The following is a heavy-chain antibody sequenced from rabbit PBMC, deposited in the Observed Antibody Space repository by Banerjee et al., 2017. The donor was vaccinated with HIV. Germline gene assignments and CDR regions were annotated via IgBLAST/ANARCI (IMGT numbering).Heavy chain of an antibody. V-gene: IGHV1S40*01. CDR2: IYGGSSGST. J-gene: IGHJ6*01. D-gene: IGHD8-1*01. CDR1: GFSFSGIYY. CDR3: ARGSSYYSYYYVMDL. Sequence: QSLEESGGDLVKPGESLPLTCPASGFSFSGIYYMCWVRQAPGKGLEWIACIYGGSSGSTYYASWAKGRFTISKTSSTTVTLQMTSLTAADTATYFCARGSSYYSYYYVMDLWGPGTLVTVS.